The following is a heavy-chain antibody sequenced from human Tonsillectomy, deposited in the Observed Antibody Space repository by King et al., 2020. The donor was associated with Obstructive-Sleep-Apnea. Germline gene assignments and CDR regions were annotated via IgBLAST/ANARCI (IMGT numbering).Heavy chain of an antibody. CDR2: ISYDGSNK. CDR3: AIGESDDY. J-gene: IGHJ4*02. D-gene: IGHD3-10*01. Sequence: VQLVESGGGVVQPGRSLRLSCAASGFTFSSYAMHWVRQAPGKGLEWVAVISYDGSNKYYADSVKGRFTISRDNSKNTLYLQMNSLRAEDTAVYYCAIGESDDYWGQGTLVTVSS. CDR1: GFTFSSYA. V-gene: IGHV3-30-3*01.